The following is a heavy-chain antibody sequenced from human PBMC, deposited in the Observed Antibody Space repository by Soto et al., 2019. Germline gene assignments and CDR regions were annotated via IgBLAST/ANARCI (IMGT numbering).Heavy chain of an antibody. CDR2: INSGGTNR. D-gene: IGHD3-22*01. J-gene: IGHJ4*02. V-gene: IGHV3-48*03. Sequence: PGGSLRLSCAASGFTFSSFEMNWFRQAPGKGLEWVSYINSGGTNRHYADSVKGRFTISRDDAKNSLFLQMNSLRSEDTAIYYCARGIRNHYGHSGDHPHENFWGQGTLVTVSS. CDR1: GFTFSSFE. CDR3: ARGIRNHYGHSGDHPHENF.